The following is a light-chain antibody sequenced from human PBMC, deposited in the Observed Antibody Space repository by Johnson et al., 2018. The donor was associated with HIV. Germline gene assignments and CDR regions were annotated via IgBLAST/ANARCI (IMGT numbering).Light chain of an antibody. Sequence: QPVLTQPPSVSAAPGQKVTISCSGSSSDMGNYAVSWYQQLPGTAPTLLIYENNKRPSGIPDRFSGSKSGTSATLGITGLQTGDEADYYCGTWDSSLSAGYVFGTGTKVTVL. J-gene: IGLJ1*01. V-gene: IGLV1-51*02. CDR3: GTWDSSLSAGYV. CDR1: SSDMGNYA. CDR2: ENN.